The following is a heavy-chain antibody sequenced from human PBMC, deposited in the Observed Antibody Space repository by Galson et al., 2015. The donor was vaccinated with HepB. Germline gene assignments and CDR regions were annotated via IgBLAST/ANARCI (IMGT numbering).Heavy chain of an antibody. J-gene: IGHJ4*02. Sequence: TLSLTCTISGGSIGTGAYYWSWIRQHPGKGLEWIGYIYYSGSTYYNPSLKSRLTISVDTSKNQFSLKLNSVTAADTAVYYCARAVARLGVSEFDYWGQGTLVTVSS. V-gene: IGHV4-31*03. CDR3: ARAVARLGVSEFDY. CDR1: GGSIGTGAYY. D-gene: IGHD3-16*01. CDR2: IYYSGST.